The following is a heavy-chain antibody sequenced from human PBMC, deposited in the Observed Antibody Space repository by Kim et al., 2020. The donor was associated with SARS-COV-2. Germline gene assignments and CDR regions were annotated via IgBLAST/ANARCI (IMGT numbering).Heavy chain of an antibody. V-gene: IGHV3-48*03. J-gene: IGHJ3*02. D-gene: IGHD3-22*01. CDR2: ISSSGSTI. CDR3: AREERITMLVVVITSAFDI. CDR1: GFTFSSYE. Sequence: GGSLRLSCAASGFTFSSYEMNWVRQAPGKGLEWISYISSSGSTIFYADSVKGRFTISRDNAKNSLYLQMNSLRAEDTAVYYCAREERITMLVVVITSAFDIGGQGTMVTASP.